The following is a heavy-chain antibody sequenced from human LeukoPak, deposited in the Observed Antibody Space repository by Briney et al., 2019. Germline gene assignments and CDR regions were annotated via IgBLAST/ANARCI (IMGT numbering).Heavy chain of an antibody. V-gene: IGHV3-30*18. J-gene: IGHJ4*02. CDR2: ISYEGSNK. CDR1: GFTFSSYG. CDR3: AKSRLGYCSGGSCYYFDY. Sequence: GGSLRLSCAASGFTFSSYGMHWVRQAPGKGLEWVAVISYEGSNKYYADSVKGRFTISRDNSKNTLYLQMNSLRAGDTAVYYCAKSRLGYCSGGSCYYFDYWGQGTLVTVSS. D-gene: IGHD2-15*01.